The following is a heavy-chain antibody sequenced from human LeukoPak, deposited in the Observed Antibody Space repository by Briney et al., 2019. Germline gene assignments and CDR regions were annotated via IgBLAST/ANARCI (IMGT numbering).Heavy chain of an antibody. CDR2: INHSGST. Sequence: SETLSLTCTVSGGSISNSNYYWGWVRQPPGKGLEWIGEINHSGSTNYNPSLKSRVTISVDTSKNQFSLKLSSVTAADTAVYYCARGVRGYCSSTSCRRGKNWFDPWGQGTLVTVSS. CDR3: ARGVRGYCSSTSCRRGKNWFDP. V-gene: IGHV4-39*07. CDR1: GGSISNSNYY. D-gene: IGHD2-2*01. J-gene: IGHJ5*02.